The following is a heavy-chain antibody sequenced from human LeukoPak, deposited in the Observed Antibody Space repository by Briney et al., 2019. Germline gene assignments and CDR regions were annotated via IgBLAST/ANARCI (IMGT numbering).Heavy chain of an antibody. D-gene: IGHD3-16*01. CDR1: GFTFSSYA. V-gene: IGHV3-23*01. Sequence: GGSLRLSCAASGFTFSSYAVTWVRQAPGKGLEWVSAITGSGATTFYADSVKGRFTISRDNSKNTLYLQMNSLRVEDTAVYYCVRGVGGSSYLDYWGQGALVTVSS. CDR3: VRGVGGSSYLDY. CDR2: ITGSGATT. J-gene: IGHJ4*02.